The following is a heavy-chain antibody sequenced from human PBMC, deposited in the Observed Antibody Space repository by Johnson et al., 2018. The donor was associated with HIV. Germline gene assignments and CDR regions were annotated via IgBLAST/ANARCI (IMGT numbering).Heavy chain of an antibody. V-gene: IGHV3-30*18. CDR2: ISYDGSNK. Sequence: QMQLVESGGGVVQPGRSLRLSCAASGFTFSSYGMHWVRQAPGKGLEWVAVISYDGSNKYYADSVKGRFTISRDNSKNTLYLQMKSLRAEDTAVYYCAKDSDFKWELSPTGAFDIWGQGTMVTVSS. CDR3: AKDSDFKWELSPTGAFDI. D-gene: IGHD1-26*01. J-gene: IGHJ3*02. CDR1: GFTFSSYG.